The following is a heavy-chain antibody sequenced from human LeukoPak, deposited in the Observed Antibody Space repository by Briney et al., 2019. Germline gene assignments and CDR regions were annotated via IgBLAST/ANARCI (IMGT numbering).Heavy chain of an antibody. V-gene: IGHV3-74*01. J-gene: IGHJ6*02. CDR2: INSDGSST. Sequence: GGSLRLSCAASGFTFSSYWMHWVRQAPGKGLVWVSRINSDGSSTSYADSVKGRFTISRDNAKNTLYLQMNSLRAEDTAVYYCARADPSRDYYYYGMDVWGQGTTVTVSS. CDR3: ARADPSRDYYYYGMDV. CDR1: GFTFSSYW.